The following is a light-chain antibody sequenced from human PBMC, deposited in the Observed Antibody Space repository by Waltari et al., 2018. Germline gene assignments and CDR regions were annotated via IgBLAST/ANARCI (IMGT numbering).Light chain of an antibody. CDR2: KVS. V-gene: IGKV2-30*01. J-gene: IGKJ4*01. CDR1: QSLVYSDGNTY. Sequence: DVVMPQSPLSLPVTLGQPASISCRSSQSLVYSDGNTYLNWFQQRPGQPPRRLIYKVSSRDSGVPDRFSGTGSGTDFTLKISRVEAEDVGVYYGMQGTHWPPDTFGGGTKVEIK. CDR3: MQGTHWPPDT.